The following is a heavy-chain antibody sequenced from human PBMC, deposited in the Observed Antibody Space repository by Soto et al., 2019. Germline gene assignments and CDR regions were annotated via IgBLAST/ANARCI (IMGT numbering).Heavy chain of an antibody. J-gene: IGHJ6*02. Sequence: PGGSLILSCAASGSTFSSYSMNWVRQAPGKGLEWVSYISSSSSTIYYADSVKGRFTISRDNAKNSLYLQMNSLRDEDTAVYYCAREDRVPAAMRDYYYYYGMDVWGQGTTVTVSS. CDR3: AREDRVPAAMRDYYYYYGMDV. CDR2: ISSSSSTI. V-gene: IGHV3-48*02. D-gene: IGHD2-2*01. CDR1: GSTFSSYS.